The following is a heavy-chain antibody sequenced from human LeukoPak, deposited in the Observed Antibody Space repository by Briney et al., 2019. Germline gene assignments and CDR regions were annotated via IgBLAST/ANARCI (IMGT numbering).Heavy chain of an antibody. D-gene: IGHD2-2*01. CDR2: INHSGST. J-gene: IGHJ4*02. Sequence: SETLSLTCAVYGGSFSGYYWSWIRQPPGKGLEWIGEINHSGSTNYNPSLKSRVTIPVDTSKNQFSLKLSSVTAADTAVYYCARGLRRYCSSTSCPYYFDYWGQGTLVTVSS. CDR3: ARGLRRYCSSTSCPYYFDY. V-gene: IGHV4-34*01. CDR1: GGSFSGYY.